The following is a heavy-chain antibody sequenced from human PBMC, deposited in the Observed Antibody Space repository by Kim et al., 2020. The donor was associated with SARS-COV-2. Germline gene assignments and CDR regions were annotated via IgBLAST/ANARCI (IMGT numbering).Heavy chain of an antibody. D-gene: IGHD2-2*01. CDR3: AKPLPGYCSSTSCYGEDYYYYGMDV. Sequence: GGSLRLSCAASGFTFSSYAMSWVRQAPGKGLEWVSAISGSGGSTYYADSVKGRFTISRDNSKNTLYLQMNSLRAEDTAVYYFAKPLPGYCSSTSCYGEDYYYYGMDVWGQGTTVTVSS. CDR2: ISGSGGST. J-gene: IGHJ6*02. CDR1: GFTFSSYA. V-gene: IGHV3-23*01.